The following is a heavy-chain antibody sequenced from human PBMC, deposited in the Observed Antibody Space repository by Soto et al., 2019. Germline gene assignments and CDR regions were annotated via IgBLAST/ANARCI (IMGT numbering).Heavy chain of an antibody. J-gene: IGHJ3*01. CDR2: IIPILGIA. Sequence: QVQLVQSGAEVKKPGSSVKVSCKASGGTFSSYTISWVRQAPGQVLEWMGRIIPILGIANYAQKFQGRVTXPXXKSTSTAYMELSSRTSEDTAVYYCASVTKRSAFDVWGQGTMVTVSS. V-gene: IGHV1-69*02. D-gene: IGHD2-8*01. CDR3: ASVTKRSAFDV. CDR1: GGTFSSYT.